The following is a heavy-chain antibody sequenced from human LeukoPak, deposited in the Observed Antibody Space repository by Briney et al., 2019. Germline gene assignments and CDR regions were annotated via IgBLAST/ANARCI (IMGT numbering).Heavy chain of an antibody. D-gene: IGHD2-15*01. Sequence: PGGSPRLSCAASGFTFDDYGMTWVRQAPGKGLEWVSGINWNGGSTGYADSVKGRFTISRDNAKNSLYLQMNSLRPEDTALYYCAKERYCSGGRCYSYFDYWGQGTLVTVSS. J-gene: IGHJ4*02. V-gene: IGHV3-20*04. CDR1: GFTFDDYG. CDR3: AKERYCSGGRCYSYFDY. CDR2: INWNGGST.